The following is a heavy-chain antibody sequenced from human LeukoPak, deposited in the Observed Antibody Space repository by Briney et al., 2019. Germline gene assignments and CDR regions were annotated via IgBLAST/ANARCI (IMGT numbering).Heavy chain of an antibody. Sequence: SSETLSLTYTVSGGSISSGGYYWSWIRQHPGKGLEYIGYIYYSGSTYYNPSLKSRVTISVDTSKNQFSLRVSSVTVADTAVYYCARGIIGAIYYYYGMDVWGQGTTVTVSS. V-gene: IGHV4-31*03. CDR3: ARGIIGAIYYYYGMDV. J-gene: IGHJ6*02. CDR2: IYYSGST. CDR1: GGSISSGGYY. D-gene: IGHD3-10*01.